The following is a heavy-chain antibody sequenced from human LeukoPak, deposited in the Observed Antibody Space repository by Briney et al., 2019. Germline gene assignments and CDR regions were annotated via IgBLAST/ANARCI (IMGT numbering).Heavy chain of an antibody. CDR3: ARDYYGSGSYYQSSYFDY. V-gene: IGHV1-2*04. Sequence: ASVKVSCKASGYTFTGYYMHWVRQAPGQGLEWMGWINPNSGGTNYAQKFQGWVTMTRDTSISTAYMELSRLRSDDTAVYYCARDYYGSGSYYQSSYFDYWGQGTLVTVSS. CDR2: INPNSGGT. CDR1: GYTFTGYY. J-gene: IGHJ4*02. D-gene: IGHD3-10*01.